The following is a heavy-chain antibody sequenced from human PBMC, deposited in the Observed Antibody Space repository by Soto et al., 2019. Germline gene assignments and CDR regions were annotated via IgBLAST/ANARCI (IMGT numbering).Heavy chain of an antibody. CDR1: GYSISSGYY. D-gene: IGHD3-22*01. CDR2: IDHGGST. V-gene: IGHV4-38-2*01. CDR3: ARVGPWVPYYYDSSPYTFENWFDP. J-gene: IGHJ5*02. Sequence: SETLSLTCAVSGYSISSGYYWGWLRQPPGKGLEWIGSIDHGGSTYYNPSLNSRVTLSIDMTNNHVSLILNSVTAADTAVYYCARVGPWVPYYYDSSPYTFENWFDPWGQGTLVTVSS.